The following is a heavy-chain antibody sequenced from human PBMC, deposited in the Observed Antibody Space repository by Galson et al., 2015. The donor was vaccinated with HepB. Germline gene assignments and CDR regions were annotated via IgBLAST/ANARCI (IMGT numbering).Heavy chain of an antibody. CDR2: ISSNGGST. V-gene: IGHV3-64D*06. D-gene: IGHD2-15*01. J-gene: IGHJ4*02. CDR1: GFTFSSYA. Sequence: FLRLSCAASGFTFSSYAMHWVRQAPGKGLEYVSAISSNGGSTYYADSVKGRFTISRDNSKNTLYLQMSSLRAEDTAVYYCVSRYCSGGSCSPFDYWGQGTLVTVSS. CDR3: VSRYCSGGSCSPFDY.